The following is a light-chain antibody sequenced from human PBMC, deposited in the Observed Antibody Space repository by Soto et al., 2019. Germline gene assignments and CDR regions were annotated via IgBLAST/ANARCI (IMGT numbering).Light chain of an antibody. CDR1: QSILHRSKNY. CDR2: WPS. V-gene: IGKV4-1*01. Sequence: IVMTQSPDSLAVSLGERATINCKSSQSILHRSKNYLVWYQQKPGQPPKLLIYWPSTRGSGVPDRFSGSGSEIDFTLTISSLQAEDVAVYYCQQYHSSPYTFGQGTKLEIK. J-gene: IGKJ2*01. CDR3: QQYHSSPYT.